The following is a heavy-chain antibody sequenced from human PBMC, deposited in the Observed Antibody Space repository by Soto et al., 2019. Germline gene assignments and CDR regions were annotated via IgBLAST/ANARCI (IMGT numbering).Heavy chain of an antibody. CDR2: MNPNSGNT. CDR3: ARGGDFWSGYYTFPIDY. J-gene: IGHJ4*02. Sequence: ASVKVSCKASGYTFTSYDINWVRQATGQGLEWMGWMNPNSGNTGYAQKFQGRVTMTRNTSISTAYMELSSLRSEDTAVYYCARGGDFWSGYYTFPIDYWGQGTLVTVSS. D-gene: IGHD3-3*01. CDR1: GYTFTSYD. V-gene: IGHV1-8*01.